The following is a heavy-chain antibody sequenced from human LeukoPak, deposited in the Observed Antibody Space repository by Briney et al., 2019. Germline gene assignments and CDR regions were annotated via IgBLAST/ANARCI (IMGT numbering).Heavy chain of an antibody. CDR1: GGSFSGYY. CDR3: ARVGLNRVYCSGGSCYGTYYYYYYMDV. V-gene: IGHV4-34*01. CDR2: INHSGST. J-gene: IGHJ6*03. D-gene: IGHD2-15*01. Sequence: PSKTLSLTCAVYGGSFSGYYWSWIRQPPGKGLEWIGEINHSGSTNYNPSLKSRVTISVDTSKNQFSLKLSSVTAADTAVYYCARVGLNRVYCSGGSCYGTYYYYYYMDVWGKGTTVTVSS.